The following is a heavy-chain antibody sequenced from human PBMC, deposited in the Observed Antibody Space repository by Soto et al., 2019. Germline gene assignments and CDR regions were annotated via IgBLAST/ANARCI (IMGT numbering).Heavy chain of an antibody. Sequence: QVQLQESGPGLVKPSQTLSLTCTVSGGSISSGDYYWSWIRQPPGKGLEWIGYIYYSGSTYYNPSLKVRVTISVDTSKNQFSLKLSSVTAADTAVYYCARGPYGDYGPYYYYYYGMDVWGQGTTVTVSS. CDR2: IYYSGST. CDR3: ARGPYGDYGPYYYYYYGMDV. CDR1: GGSISSGDYY. J-gene: IGHJ6*02. D-gene: IGHD4-17*01. V-gene: IGHV4-30-4*01.